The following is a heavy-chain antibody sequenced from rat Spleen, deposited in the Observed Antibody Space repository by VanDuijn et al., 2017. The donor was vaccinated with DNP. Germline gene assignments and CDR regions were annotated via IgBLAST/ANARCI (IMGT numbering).Heavy chain of an antibody. J-gene: IGHJ4*01. CDR1: GFDFNTYA. CDR3: KIAAIGEYAMDA. Sequence: EVQVVESGGGLVQPKGSLKLSCAASGFDFNTYAMSWVRQAPGKGLDWVASISIKTHNYATLYADSVKERFTISRDDSQSMVYLQMNNLKTEDTALYYCKIAAIGEYAMDAWGQGTSVTVSS. D-gene: IGHD1-2*01. V-gene: IGHV10-4*01. CDR2: ISIKTHNYAT.